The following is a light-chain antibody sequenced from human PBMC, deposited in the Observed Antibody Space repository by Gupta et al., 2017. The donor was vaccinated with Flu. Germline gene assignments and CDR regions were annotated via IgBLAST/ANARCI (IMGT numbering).Light chain of an antibody. J-gene: IGLJ2*01. CDR2: EVT. Sequence: TSVDVGGYNYVSWYQQHPRKVPKLLIYEVTKRPSGVSNRFSAFKSGNTASLTISGLQAEDEADYYCSSYTNTRAVVFGGGTRLTV. CDR3: SSYTNTRAVV. V-gene: IGLV2-14*01. CDR1: SVDVGGYNY.